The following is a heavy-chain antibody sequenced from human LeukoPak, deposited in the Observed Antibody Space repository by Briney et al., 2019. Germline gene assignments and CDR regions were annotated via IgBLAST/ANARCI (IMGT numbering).Heavy chain of an antibody. CDR1: GYTFTSYA. CDR2: INTNTGNP. CDR3: ARVISSGYSYGYDAFDI. J-gene: IGHJ3*02. Sequence: ASVKVSCKASGYTFTSYAMNWVRQAPGQGLEWRGWINTNTGNPTYAQGFTGRFVFSLDTSVSTAYLQISSLTAEDTAVYYCARVISSGYSYGYDAFDIWGQGTMVTVSS. D-gene: IGHD5-18*01. V-gene: IGHV7-4-1*02.